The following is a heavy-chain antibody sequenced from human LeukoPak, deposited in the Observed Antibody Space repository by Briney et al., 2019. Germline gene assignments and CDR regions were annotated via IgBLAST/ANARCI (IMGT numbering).Heavy chain of an antibody. J-gene: IGHJ4*02. Sequence: GESLKISCKASGYSFTNYWIGWVRQMPGRGLEWMGIIYPGDSDTRYSPPLQAQVTISADRSIRTAYLQWSTLKASDTAMYYCARGIAAAAGTKFDYWGQGALVTVSS. CDR3: ARGIAAAAGTKFDY. CDR1: GYSFTNYW. CDR2: IYPGDSDT. V-gene: IGHV5-51*01. D-gene: IGHD6-13*01.